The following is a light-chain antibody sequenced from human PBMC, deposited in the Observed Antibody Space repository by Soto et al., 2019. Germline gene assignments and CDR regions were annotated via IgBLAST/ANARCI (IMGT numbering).Light chain of an antibody. V-gene: IGKV4-1*01. CDR3: QQNYTRIT. Sequence: TVLPESPDWLAVSPLERATIKCKASHSVLYSCDKKNYFAWYQQKPGQPPNLLIYWASSRESGVPERFSGSGSGTDFTITISSLPAEDVAIYFCQQNYTRITFGQGTRLEIK. J-gene: IGKJ5*01. CDR2: WAS. CDR1: HSVLYSCDKKNY.